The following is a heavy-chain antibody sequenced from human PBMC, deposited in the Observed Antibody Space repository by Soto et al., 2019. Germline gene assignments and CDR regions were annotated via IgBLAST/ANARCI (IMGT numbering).Heavy chain of an antibody. CDR2: IYYSGST. CDR3: ARVQLVVPAAMDTEYWYFDL. D-gene: IGHD2-2*01. J-gene: IGHJ2*01. V-gene: IGHV4-31*03. CDR1: GGSISSGGYY. Sequence: QVQLQESGPGLVKPSQTLSLTCTVSGGSISSGGYYWSWIRQHPGKGLEWIGYIYYSGSTYYNPSLESRVTISVDTSKNQFSLKLSSVTAADTAVYYCARVQLVVPAAMDTEYWYFDLWGRGTLVTVSS.